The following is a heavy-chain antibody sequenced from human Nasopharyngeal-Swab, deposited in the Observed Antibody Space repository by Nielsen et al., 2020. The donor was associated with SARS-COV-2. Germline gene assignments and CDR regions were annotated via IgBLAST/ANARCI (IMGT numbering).Heavy chain of an antibody. V-gene: IGHV3-48*04. CDR3: ARSLDSSGWYDAFDI. CDR1: GFTFSSYS. D-gene: IGHD6-19*01. J-gene: IGHJ3*02. CDR2: ISSSGSTI. Sequence: GESLKISCAASGFTFSSYSMNWIRQAPGKGLEWVSYISSSGSTIYYADSVKGRFTISRDNAKNSLYLQMNSLRAEDTAVYYCARSLDSSGWYDAFDIWGQGTMVTVSS.